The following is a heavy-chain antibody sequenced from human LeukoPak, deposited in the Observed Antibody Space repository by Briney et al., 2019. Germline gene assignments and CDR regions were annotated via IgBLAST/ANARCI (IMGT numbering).Heavy chain of an antibody. V-gene: IGHV5-51*01. CDR1: GYSFTSYW. CDR3: AVPALGRDAFEI. J-gene: IGHJ3*02. CDR2: IYPGDSDT. Sequence: GESLKIPRKGSGYSFTSYWIAWVRQMPGQGLEWMGIIYPGDSDTRYSPSFQGQVTISADKSISTAYLQWSSLKASDTAMYYCAVPALGRDAFEIWGQGTMVTVSS.